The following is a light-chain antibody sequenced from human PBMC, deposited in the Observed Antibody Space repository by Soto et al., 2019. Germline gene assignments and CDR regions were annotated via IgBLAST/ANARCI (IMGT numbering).Light chain of an antibody. CDR2: QDS. V-gene: IGLV3-1*01. J-gene: IGLJ2*01. CDR3: QAWDGSTAV. CDR1: KLGDKY. Sequence: SYELTQPPSVSVSPGQTASITCSGDKLGDKYACWYQQKPGQSPVLVIYQDSKRPSGIPERFSGSNSGNTATLTISGTQAMDEADYYCQAWDGSTAVFGGGTKVTVL.